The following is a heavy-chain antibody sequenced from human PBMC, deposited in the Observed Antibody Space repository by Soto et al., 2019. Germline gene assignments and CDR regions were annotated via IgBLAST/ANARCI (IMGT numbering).Heavy chain of an antibody. V-gene: IGHV1-18*01. Sequence: QVQLVQSGTEVKKPGASVKVSCKASGYTFTSYGISWVRQAPGQGLEWMGWISPYDDNTNYVQNLQGRVTMTTDTSTRTAYMELRSLRSDDTAVYYCARGGYYDSSGSRNYHYYGMDAWGQGTTVTVS. CDR2: ISPYDDNT. CDR3: ARGGYYDSSGSRNYHYYGMDA. CDR1: GYTFTSYG. D-gene: IGHD3-22*01. J-gene: IGHJ6*02.